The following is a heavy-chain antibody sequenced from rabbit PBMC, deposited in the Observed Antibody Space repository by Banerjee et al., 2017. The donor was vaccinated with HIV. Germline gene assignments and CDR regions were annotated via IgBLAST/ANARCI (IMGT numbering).Heavy chain of an antibody. CDR2: ISSSSGRT. Sequence: QSLEESGGDLVKPGASLTLTCTASGFTLSSYQYMCWVRQAPGKGLELIACISSSSGRTWYASWAKGRFTISKTSSTTVTLQMTSLIAADTATYFCARDGGHGFDFYLWGQGTLVTVS. CDR3: ARDGGHGFDFYL. D-gene: IGHD3-1*01. J-gene: IGHJ4*01. V-gene: IGHV1S40*01. CDR1: GFTLSSYQY.